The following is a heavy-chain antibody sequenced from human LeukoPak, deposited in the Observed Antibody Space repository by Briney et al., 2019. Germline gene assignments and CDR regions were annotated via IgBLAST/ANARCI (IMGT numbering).Heavy chain of an antibody. V-gene: IGHV1-18*01. D-gene: IGHD3-3*01. Sequence: GASVKVSCKASGYTFTSYGISWVRQAPGQGLEWMGWISTYNGNTNYAQKLQGRVTMTTDTSTSTAYMELRSLRSDDTAVYYCARDIHYDFWSGYGMDVWGKGTTVTVSS. CDR1: GYTFTSYG. J-gene: IGHJ6*04. CDR3: ARDIHYDFWSGYGMDV. CDR2: ISTYNGNT.